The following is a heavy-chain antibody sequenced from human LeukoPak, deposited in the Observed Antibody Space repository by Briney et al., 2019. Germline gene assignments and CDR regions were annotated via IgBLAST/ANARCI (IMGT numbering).Heavy chain of an antibody. J-gene: IGHJ4*02. V-gene: IGHV4-31*03. CDR3: ARSAQMGSGSYRPGSIYDY. Sequence: SGTLSLTCTVSGGSISSGGYYWSWIRQHPGKGLEWIGYIYYSGSTYYNPSLKSRVTISVDTSKNQFSLKLSSVTAADTAVYYCARSAQMGSGSYRPGSIYDYWGQGTLVTVSS. CDR1: GGSISSGGYY. D-gene: IGHD1-26*01. CDR2: IYYSGST.